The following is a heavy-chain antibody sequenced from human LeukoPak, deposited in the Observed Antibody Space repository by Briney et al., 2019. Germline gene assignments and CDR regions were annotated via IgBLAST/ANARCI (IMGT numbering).Heavy chain of an antibody. CDR3: ARGFLGYSSSTSCYGGNWFDP. CDR1: GVTFSSYS. CDR2: ISSSSSTI. D-gene: IGHD2-2*01. V-gene: IGHV3-48*01. J-gene: IGHJ5*02. Sequence: PGGSLRLSCAASGVTFSSYSMNWVRQAPGKGLEWVSYISSSSSTIYYADSVRGRFTISRDNAKNSLYLQMNSLRAEDTAVYYCARGFLGYSSSTSCYGGNWFDPWGQGTLVTVSS.